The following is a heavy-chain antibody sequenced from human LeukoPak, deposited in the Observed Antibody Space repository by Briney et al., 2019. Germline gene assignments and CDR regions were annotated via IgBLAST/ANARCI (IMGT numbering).Heavy chain of an antibody. D-gene: IGHD5-24*01. CDR3: ARLHPRRYGFSTGAWHFDY. CDR2: IYYSGNT. Sequence: TETLSLTCTVSGGSISSSSYFWGWIRQPPGKWLEWIGTIYYSGNTYYNPSLQSRVTISVDTSKNQFSLKLSSVTAADTAVYYCARLHPRRYGFSTGAWHFDYWGQGTLFTVSS. J-gene: IGHJ4*02. V-gene: IGHV4-39*01. CDR1: GGSISSSSYF.